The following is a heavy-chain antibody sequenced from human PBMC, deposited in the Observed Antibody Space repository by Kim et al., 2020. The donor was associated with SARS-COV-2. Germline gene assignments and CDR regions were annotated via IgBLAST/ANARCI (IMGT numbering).Heavy chain of an antibody. CDR3: AKAEEASPKGKGACDI. D-gene: IGHD3-10*01. CDR1: GDSIVSIY. Sequence: SETLSLTCTVSGDSIVSIYGIWLRQPPGNGLEWVGYVYNNGRTKYSPSLQSRATVSADTAKNQFSLQLTSVTVADTAIYYCAKAEEASPKGKGACDIWG. V-gene: IGHV4-59*13. J-gene: IGHJ3*02. CDR2: VYNNGRT.